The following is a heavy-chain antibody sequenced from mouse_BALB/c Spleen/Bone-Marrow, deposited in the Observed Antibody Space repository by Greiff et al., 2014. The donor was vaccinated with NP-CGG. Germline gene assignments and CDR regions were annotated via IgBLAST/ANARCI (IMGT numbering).Heavy chain of an antibody. J-gene: IGHJ3*01. V-gene: IGHV1-31*01. D-gene: IGHD1-1*01. CDR1: GYSFAGYT. CDR2: INPYNGGS. Sequence: VQLKQSGPELVKPGASMKISCKASGYSFAGYTMNWVKQSHGKNLEWIGLINPYNGGSSYNQKFKGKATLTVDKSSSTAYMELLSLTSEDSAVYYCAREGYGSSYRFAYWGQGTLVTVSA. CDR3: AREGYGSSYRFAY.